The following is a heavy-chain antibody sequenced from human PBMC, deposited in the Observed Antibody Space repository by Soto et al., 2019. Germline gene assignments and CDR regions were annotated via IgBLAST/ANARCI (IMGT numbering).Heavy chain of an antibody. CDR2: ISYDGSNK. J-gene: IGHJ3*01. CDR1: GFSFSTYA. V-gene: IGHV3-30-3*01. Sequence: GGALRLSCAASGFSFSTYAMYWVRQAPGKGLEWVAVISYDGSNKYSADSVKGRFTISRDNSKNTLYLQMNSLRAEDTAMYYCAIDFYDTRGELWGQGTMVTLSS. D-gene: IGHD3-22*01. CDR3: AIDFYDTRGEL.